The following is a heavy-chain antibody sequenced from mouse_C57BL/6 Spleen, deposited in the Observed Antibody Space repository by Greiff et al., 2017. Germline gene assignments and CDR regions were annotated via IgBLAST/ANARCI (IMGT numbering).Heavy chain of an antibody. D-gene: IGHD1-1*01. CDR3: ARRRYYGSSYYAMDY. V-gene: IGHV1-75*01. CDR1: GYTFTDYY. Sequence: VKLVESGPELVKPGASVKISCKASGYTFTDYYINWVKQRPGQGLEWIGWIFPGSGSTYYNEKFKGKATLTVDKSSSTAYMLLSSLTSEDSAVYFCARRRYYGSSYYAMDYWGQGTSVTVSS. CDR2: IFPGSGST. J-gene: IGHJ4*01.